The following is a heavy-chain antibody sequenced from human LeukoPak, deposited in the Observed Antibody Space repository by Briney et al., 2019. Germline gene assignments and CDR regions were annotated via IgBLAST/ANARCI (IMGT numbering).Heavy chain of an antibody. Sequence: PSETLSLTCAVSGGSISSGGYSWRWLRQPPGKGLEGIGYIYHSGSTYYNPSLKSRFTISVDSSKNQFSLKLSSVPAADTAVYYCARGNQEEQLEGLAYNWFDPWGQGTLVTVSS. CDR2: IYHSGST. J-gene: IGHJ5*02. V-gene: IGHV4-30-2*01. CDR1: GGSISSGGYS. D-gene: IGHD6-13*01. CDR3: ARGNQEEQLEGLAYNWFDP.